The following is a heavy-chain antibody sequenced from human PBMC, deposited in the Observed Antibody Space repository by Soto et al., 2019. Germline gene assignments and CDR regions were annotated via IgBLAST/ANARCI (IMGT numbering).Heavy chain of an antibody. CDR2: IYWDDDK. V-gene: IGHV2-5*02. CDR3: ARDDSGRYGFDF. J-gene: IGHJ4*02. Sequence: QITLKESGPTLVKPTQTLTLTCTFSGFSLDTKGVGVGWIRQPPGKALEWLALIYWDDDKRYSPSLMSRLTITKDTPKNQVVLTMTNMDPMDTATYYCARDDSGRYGFDFWGQGILVTVSS. CDR1: GFSLDTKGVG. D-gene: IGHD3-22*01.